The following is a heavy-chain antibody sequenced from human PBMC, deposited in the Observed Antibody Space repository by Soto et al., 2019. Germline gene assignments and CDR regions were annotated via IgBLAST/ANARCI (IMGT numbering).Heavy chain of an antibody. J-gene: IGHJ3*02. CDR3: ARRYSSAFDI. D-gene: IGHD6-13*01. CDR2: IYYSGST. Sequence: QVQLQESGPGLVKPSETLSLTCTVSGGSISSYYWSWIRQPPGKGLEWIGYIYYSGSTNYNPSLKSRVTTSVDPSKTQFPLKLSSVTAADTAVYYCARRYSSAFDIWGQGTMVTVSS. V-gene: IGHV4-59*08. CDR1: GGSISSYY.